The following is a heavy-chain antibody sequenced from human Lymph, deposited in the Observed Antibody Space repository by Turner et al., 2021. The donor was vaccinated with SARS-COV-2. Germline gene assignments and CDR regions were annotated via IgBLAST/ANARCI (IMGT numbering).Heavy chain of an antibody. Sequence: EVQLVESGGGVVQPGGSLILSCAASCFTFDDDAMHWVRQAPGKGLEWVSLISGDGGGTYYADSVKGRFTISRDNSKNSLSLQMNSLRAEDTALYYCAKDPGYCSGGSCYSRTYFDFWGQGTLVTVSA. D-gene: IGHD2-15*01. CDR2: ISGDGGGT. V-gene: IGHV3-43*02. CDR1: CFTFDDDA. J-gene: IGHJ4*02. CDR3: AKDPGYCSGGSCYSRTYFDF.